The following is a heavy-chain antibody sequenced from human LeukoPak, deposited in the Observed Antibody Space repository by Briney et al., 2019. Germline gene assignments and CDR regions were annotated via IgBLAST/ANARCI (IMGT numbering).Heavy chain of an antibody. V-gene: IGHV1-69*05. CDR3: ARDLGYCSSTSCYSFDY. CDR1: GGTFSSYA. J-gene: IGHJ4*02. D-gene: IGHD2-2*01. CDR2: IIPIFGTA. Sequence: SVKVSCKASGGTFSSYAISWVRQAPGQGLEWMGGIIPIFGTANYAQKFQGRVTITTDESTSTAYMELSSLRSEDTAVYYCARDLGYCSSTSCYSFDYWGQGTLVTVSS.